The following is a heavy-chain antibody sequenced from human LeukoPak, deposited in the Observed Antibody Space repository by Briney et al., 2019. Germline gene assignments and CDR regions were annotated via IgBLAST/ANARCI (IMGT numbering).Heavy chain of an antibody. J-gene: IGHJ3*02. D-gene: IGHD2-2*01. CDR2: IIPIFGTA. Sequence: ASVKVSCKASGGTFSSYAISWVRQAPGQGLEWMGGIIPIFGTANYAQKFQGRVTITADESTSTAYMELSSLRSEDTAVYYCARDGGYCSSTSSRRRGSCAFDIWGQGXMVTVSS. V-gene: IGHV1-69*13. CDR1: GGTFSSYA. CDR3: ARDGGYCSSTSSRRRGSCAFDI.